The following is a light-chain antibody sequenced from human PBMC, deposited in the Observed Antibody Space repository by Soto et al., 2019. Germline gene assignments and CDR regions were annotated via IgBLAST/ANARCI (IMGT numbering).Light chain of an antibody. V-gene: IGKV1-5*03. CDR3: LQDINYPWT. CDR2: KAS. J-gene: IGKJ1*01. Sequence: DIQMTQSPSTLSASVGDIVTITCRASQNIRSRLAXFQRKPGKAPKLLLYKASSLESGVPSRFRGSGSGREFSLAISRLQPEDPATYYCLQDINYPWTFGQGTKV. CDR1: QNIRSR.